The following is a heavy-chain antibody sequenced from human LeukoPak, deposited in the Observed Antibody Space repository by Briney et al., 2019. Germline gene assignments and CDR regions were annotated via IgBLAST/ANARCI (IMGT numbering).Heavy chain of an antibody. Sequence: ASVKVSCKASGYTFTGYYMHWVRQAPGQGLEWMGWINPNSGGTNYAQKFQGRVTMTRDTSISTAYMELSRLRSDDTAVYYCVRRGRSSGYFAPPDYWGQGTLVTVSS. CDR1: GYTFTGYY. D-gene: IGHD3-22*01. CDR2: INPNSGGT. V-gene: IGHV1-2*02. J-gene: IGHJ4*02. CDR3: VRRGRSSGYFAPPDY.